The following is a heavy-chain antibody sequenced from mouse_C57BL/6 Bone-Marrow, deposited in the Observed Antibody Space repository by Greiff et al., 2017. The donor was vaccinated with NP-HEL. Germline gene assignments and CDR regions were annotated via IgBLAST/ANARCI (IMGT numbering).Heavy chain of an antibody. V-gene: IGHV3-6*01. Sequence: ESGPGLVKPSQSLSLTCSVTGYSITSGYYWNWIRQFPGNKLEWMGYISYDGSNNYNPSLKNRISITRDTSKNQFFLKLNSVTTEDTATYYCASGGIIYYGRRALYYYAMDYWGQGTSVTVSS. CDR3: ASGGIIYYGRRALYYYAMDY. D-gene: IGHD1-1*01. J-gene: IGHJ4*01. CDR2: ISYDGSN. CDR1: GYSITSGYY.